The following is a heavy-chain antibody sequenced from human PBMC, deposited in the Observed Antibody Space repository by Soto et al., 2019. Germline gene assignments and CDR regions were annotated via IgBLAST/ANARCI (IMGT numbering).Heavy chain of an antibody. CDR2: ISGSGSSI. J-gene: IGHJ4*02. V-gene: IGHV3-48*01. Sequence: PGGSLRLSCAASGFTFSSYDMDWVRQAPGKGLEWVSYISGSGSSIYYADSVKGRFTISRDNAKSSLYLQMNSLRAEDTAVYYCARRFGYWGQGTLVTVSS. CDR1: GFTFSSYD. CDR3: ARRFGY.